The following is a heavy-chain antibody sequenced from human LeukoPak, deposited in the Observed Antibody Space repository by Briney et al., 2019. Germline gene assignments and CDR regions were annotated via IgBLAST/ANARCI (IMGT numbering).Heavy chain of an antibody. CDR1: RFTFSNYG. CDR3: AKKGSSSWYHFDY. CDR2: IRSGGSNK. D-gene: IGHD6-13*01. V-gene: IGHV3-30*02. Sequence: GGSLRLSCAASRFTFSNYGMHWVRQAPGKGLEWVAFIRSGGSNKNYADSVKGRFTISRDNSKNTLYLQMNSLRAEDTAVYYCAKKGSSSWYHFDYWGQGTMVTVSS. J-gene: IGHJ4*02.